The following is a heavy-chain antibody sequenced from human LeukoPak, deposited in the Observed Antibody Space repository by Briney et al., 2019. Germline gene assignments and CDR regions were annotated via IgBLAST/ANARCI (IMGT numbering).Heavy chain of an antibody. Sequence: SETLSLTCVVSGGSIGSYYWTWIRQPPGKGLEWVGYIQNSAIYRAKIKSSPSLQSRVSLSIDSSKKEVPLTVSSVTAADTAVYYCARLSSTLYYSMDVWGPGTAVTVSS. CDR2: IQNSAIYRAKI. CDR3: ARLSSTLYYSMDV. CDR1: GGSIGSYY. D-gene: IGHD6-6*01. V-gene: IGHV4-59*08. J-gene: IGHJ6*02.